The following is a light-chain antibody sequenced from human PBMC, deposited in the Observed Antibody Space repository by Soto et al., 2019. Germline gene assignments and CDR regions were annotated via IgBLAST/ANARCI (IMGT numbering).Light chain of an antibody. CDR1: QTVHSN. CDR2: AAT. CDR3: HQYNDWPVYT. J-gene: IGKJ2*01. Sequence: EIVMTQSPANLSVSPGGRATLSSRASQTVHSNLAWYQHKSGQAPRLLIYAATTRATGIPARISGSGSGTEFTLTITSLQSEDSAVYFCHQYNDWPVYTFGPGTKLEIK. V-gene: IGKV3-15*01.